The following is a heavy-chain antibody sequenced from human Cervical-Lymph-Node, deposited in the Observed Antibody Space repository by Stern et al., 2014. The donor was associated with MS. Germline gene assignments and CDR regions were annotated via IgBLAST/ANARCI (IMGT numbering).Heavy chain of an antibody. Sequence: VHLVESGGGVVQPGRSLRLSCAASGFTFSSYAMHWVRQAPGKGLEWVAVISYDGSNKYYADSVKGRFTISRDNSKNTLYLQMNSLRAEDTAVYYCARDLISYYDSSGGWGQGTLVTVSS. CDR2: ISYDGSNK. CDR3: ARDLISYYDSSGG. J-gene: IGHJ4*02. D-gene: IGHD3-22*01. CDR1: GFTFSSYA. V-gene: IGHV3-30*01.